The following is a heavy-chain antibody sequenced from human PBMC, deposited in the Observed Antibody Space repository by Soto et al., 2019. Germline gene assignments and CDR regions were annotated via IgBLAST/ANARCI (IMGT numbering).Heavy chain of an antibody. Sequence: SETLSLTCAVSGGSISSGGYSWSWIRQPPGKGLEWIGYIYHSGSTYYNPSLKSRVTISVDTSKNQFSLKLSSVTAADTAVYYCARDVSVNYYYGMDVWGQGTTVTVSS. J-gene: IGHJ6*02. CDR2: IYHSGST. D-gene: IGHD4-17*01. V-gene: IGHV4-30-2*01. CDR3: ARDVSVNYYYGMDV. CDR1: GGSISSGGYS.